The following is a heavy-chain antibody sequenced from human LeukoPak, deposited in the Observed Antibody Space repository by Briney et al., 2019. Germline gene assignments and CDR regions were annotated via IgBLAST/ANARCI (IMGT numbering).Heavy chain of an antibody. CDR1: GYTLTELS. CDR2: FDPEDGET. Sequence: ASVKVSCKVSGYTLTELSMHWVRQAPGKGLEWMGGFDPEDGETIYAQKFQGRVTMTEDKSTEQAYMELSSLRSEATAVYYCATVGVVVPAARVRWWFDPWGQGTLVTVSS. CDR3: ATVGVVVPAARVRWWFDP. J-gene: IGHJ5*02. D-gene: IGHD2-2*01. V-gene: IGHV1-24*01.